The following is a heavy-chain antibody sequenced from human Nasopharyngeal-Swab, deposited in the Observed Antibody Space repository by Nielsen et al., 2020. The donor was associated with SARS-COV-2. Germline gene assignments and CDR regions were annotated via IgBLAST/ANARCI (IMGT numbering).Heavy chain of an antibody. CDR3: AGDPITGPTFYHYGMAV. CDR2: ISAYNGHT. D-gene: IGHD1-7*01. V-gene: IGHV1-18*01. J-gene: IGHJ6*02. Sequence: WVRQAPGQGLEWMGWISAYNGHTNYAQIFRGRVTMTADTSTNTAYMEMRGLRSDDTAVYYCAGDPITGPTFYHYGMAVWGQGTTVTVSS.